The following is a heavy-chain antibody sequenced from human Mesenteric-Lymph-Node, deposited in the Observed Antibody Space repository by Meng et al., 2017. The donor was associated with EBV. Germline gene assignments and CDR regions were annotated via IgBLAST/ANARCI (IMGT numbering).Heavy chain of an antibody. J-gene: IGHJ4*02. CDR3: ARDPYGATDF. D-gene: IGHD4-17*01. V-gene: IGHV4-61*01. CDR2: VYYSGST. CDR1: GGSVSSVSYY. Sequence: QVQLPEAGPGLVKPAESRSLTCTVSGGSVSSVSYYWNWIRQPPGKGLEWIGYVYYSGSTKSNPSLKSRVTISVDTSKNQFSLKLTSVTAADTAVYYCARDPYGATDFWGQGTLVTVSS.